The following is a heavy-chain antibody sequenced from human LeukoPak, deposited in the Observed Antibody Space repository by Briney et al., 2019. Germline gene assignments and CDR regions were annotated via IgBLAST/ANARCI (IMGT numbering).Heavy chain of an antibody. Sequence: GGSLRLSCEASGFSFSSYNMDWVRQTPGKGLEWISSITTSSSYTFYADSVKGRFTISRDNAKNSLYLQMNSLRAEDTAVYYCARVRMYYDILTGYYRGGEFDYWGQGTLVTVSS. CDR3: ARVRMYYDILTGYYRGGEFDY. CDR1: GFSFSSYN. D-gene: IGHD3-9*01. CDR2: ITTSSSYT. J-gene: IGHJ4*02. V-gene: IGHV3-21*01.